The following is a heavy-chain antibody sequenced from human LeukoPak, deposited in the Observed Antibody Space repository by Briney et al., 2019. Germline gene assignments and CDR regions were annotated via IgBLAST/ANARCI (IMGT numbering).Heavy chain of an antibody. CDR3: ARHQNRYGSGSYTLSYYYGMDV. V-gene: IGHV4-59*08. J-gene: IGHJ6*02. CDR1: GGSISSYY. Sequence: SETLSLTCTVSGGSISSYYWSWIRQPPGKGLEWIGYIYYSGSTNYNPSLKSRVTISVDTSKNQFSLKLSSVTAADTAVYYCARHQNRYGSGSYTLSYYYGMDVWGQGTTVTVSS. CDR2: IYYSGST. D-gene: IGHD3-10*01.